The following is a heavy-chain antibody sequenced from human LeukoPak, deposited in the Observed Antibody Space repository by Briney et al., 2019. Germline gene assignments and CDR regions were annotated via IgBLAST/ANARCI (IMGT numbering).Heavy chain of an antibody. Sequence: GGSLRLSCAASGFTFSSYTMSWVRQAPGKGLAWVSGIDSSGTKTTYADSVRGRFTISRDNPRNTLYLQMNSLRAEDTAVYYCAKDETGFLNYFHYWGQGALVTVSS. V-gene: IGHV3-23*01. J-gene: IGHJ4*02. D-gene: IGHD3-3*01. CDR1: GFTFSSYT. CDR3: AKDETGFLNYFHY. CDR2: IDSSGTKT.